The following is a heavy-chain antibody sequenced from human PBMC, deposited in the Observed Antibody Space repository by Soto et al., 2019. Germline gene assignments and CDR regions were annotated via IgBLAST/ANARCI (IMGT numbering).Heavy chain of an antibody. Sequence: PSETLSLTCAVYGGSFSGYYWSWIRQPPGKGLEWIGEINHSGSTNYNPSLKSRVTISVDTSKNQFSLKLSSVTAADTAVYYCARIAITMVREYHYYYYGMDVWGQGTTVTVSS. CDR1: GGSFSGYY. CDR2: INHSGST. J-gene: IGHJ6*02. CDR3: ARIAITMVREYHYYYYGMDV. V-gene: IGHV4-34*01. D-gene: IGHD3-10*01.